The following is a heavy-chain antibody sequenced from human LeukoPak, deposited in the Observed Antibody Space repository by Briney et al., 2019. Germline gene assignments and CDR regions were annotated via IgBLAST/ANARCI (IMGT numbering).Heavy chain of an antibody. V-gene: IGHV1-18*01. J-gene: IGHJ5*02. Sequence: ASVKVSCKASGYPFTNFGISWVRQAPGQGLEWMGWISAYTGNTKYGQRFQGRVTMTTDTSTSTAYMELRSLRSDDTAVFYYVRDFWVRHSAPAPKDLWGQGTLVTVSS. D-gene: IGHD2-2*01. CDR2: ISAYTGNT. CDR1: GYPFTNFG. CDR3: VRDFWVRHSAPAPKDL.